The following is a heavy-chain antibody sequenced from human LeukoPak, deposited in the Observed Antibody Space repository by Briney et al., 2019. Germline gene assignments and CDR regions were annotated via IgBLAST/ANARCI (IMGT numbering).Heavy chain of an antibody. D-gene: IGHD6-13*01. CDR1: GFTFSSYG. J-gene: IGHJ4*02. Sequence: GGSLRLSCAASGFTFSSYGMHWARQAPGKGLEWVAFIRYDGSNKYYADSVKGRFTISRDNSKNTLYLQMNSLRAEDTAVYYCAKDPTGRYSSSWYYFDYWGQGTLVTVSS. CDR2: IRYDGSNK. CDR3: AKDPTGRYSSSWYYFDY. V-gene: IGHV3-30*02.